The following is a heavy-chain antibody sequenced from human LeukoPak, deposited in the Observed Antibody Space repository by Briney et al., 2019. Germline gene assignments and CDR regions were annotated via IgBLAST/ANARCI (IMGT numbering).Heavy chain of an antibody. J-gene: IGHJ4*02. CDR3: AKSDDSSGQYYFDY. Sequence: GGTLRLSCAASGFTFSSYGMSWVRQAPGKGLEWVSAISDSGGSTYYADSVKGRFTISRDNSKNTLYLQMNSLRAEDTAVYYCAKSDDSSGQYYFDYWGQGTLVTVSS. V-gene: IGHV3-23*01. CDR1: GFTFSSYG. D-gene: IGHD3-22*01. CDR2: ISDSGGST.